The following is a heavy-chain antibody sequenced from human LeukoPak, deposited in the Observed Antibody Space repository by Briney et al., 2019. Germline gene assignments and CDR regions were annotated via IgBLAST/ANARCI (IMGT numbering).Heavy chain of an antibody. J-gene: IGHJ3*02. Sequence: SSVKVSCKASGYTFTSYGISWVRQPPGQGHEWMGWISAYNGNTNYAQKLQGRVTITTDTSTSTAYMELRSLRSDGTAVYDCARCFSMIVVVINLADDAFDIWGQGTMVTVSS. V-gene: IGHV1-18*01. CDR3: ARCFSMIVVVINLADDAFDI. CDR2: ISAYNGNT. CDR1: GYTFTSYG. D-gene: IGHD3-22*01.